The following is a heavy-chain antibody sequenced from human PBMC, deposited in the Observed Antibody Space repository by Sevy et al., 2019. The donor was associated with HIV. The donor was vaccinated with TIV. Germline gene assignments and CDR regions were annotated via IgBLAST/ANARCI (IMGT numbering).Heavy chain of an antibody. CDR2: ISGHGGST. CDR3: AGGFLSGLDY. D-gene: IGHD3-3*01. J-gene: IGHJ4*02. CDR1: GFIFSSYA. Sequence: GGSLRLSCAASGFIFSSYAMSWVRQAPGKGLEWVSTISGHGGSTYYADSVKGRFTISRDNSKNTLDLQMNSLRAEDTAVYYCAGGFLSGLDYWGQGTLVTVSS. V-gene: IGHV3-23*01.